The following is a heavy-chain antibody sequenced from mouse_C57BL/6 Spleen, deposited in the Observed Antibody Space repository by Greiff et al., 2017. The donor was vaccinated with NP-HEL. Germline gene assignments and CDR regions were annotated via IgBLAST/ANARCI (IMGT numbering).Heavy chain of an antibody. CDR1: GYTFTDYE. D-gene: IGHD1-1*01. V-gene: IGHV1-15*01. J-gene: IGHJ2*01. CDR2: IDPETGGT. CDR3: TRRIYYYAPCDY. Sequence: VQLQQSGAELVRPGASVTLSCKASGYTFTDYEMHWVKQTPVHGLEWIGAIDPETGGTDYNQKFKGKAILTADKSSSTAYMELRSLTSEDSAVYYWTRRIYYYAPCDYWGQGTTLTVSS.